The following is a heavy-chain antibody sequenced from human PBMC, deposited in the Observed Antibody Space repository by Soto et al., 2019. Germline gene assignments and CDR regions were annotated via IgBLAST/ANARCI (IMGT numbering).Heavy chain of an antibody. CDR2: ISSSSSYI. D-gene: IGHD2-15*01. J-gene: IGHJ3*02. Sequence: GGSLRLSCAASGFTFSSYSMNWVRQAPGKGLEWVSSISSSSSYIYYADSVKGRFTISRDNAKNSLYLQMNSLRAEDTAVYYCARDPGRYCSGGSCYNDAFDIWGQGTMVTISS. V-gene: IGHV3-21*01. CDR1: GFTFSSYS. CDR3: ARDPGRYCSGGSCYNDAFDI.